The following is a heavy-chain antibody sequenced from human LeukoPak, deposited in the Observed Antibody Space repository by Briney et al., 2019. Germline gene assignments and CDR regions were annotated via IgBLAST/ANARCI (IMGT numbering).Heavy chain of an antibody. CDR2: IKEDESER. CDR3: TREYWGIDY. Sequence: GGSLRLSCAASGFVFTTYTMSWVRQAPGKGLEWVANIKEDESERNYVDSVKGRFTISRDNAKNFMYLEMNSLRVEDKAIYYCTREYWGIDYWGQGVLVTVSS. D-gene: IGHD3-16*01. J-gene: IGHJ4*02. CDR1: GFVFTTYT. V-gene: IGHV3-7*01.